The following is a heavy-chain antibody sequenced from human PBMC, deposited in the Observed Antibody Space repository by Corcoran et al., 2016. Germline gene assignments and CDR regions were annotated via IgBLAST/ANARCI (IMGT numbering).Heavy chain of an antibody. Sequence: QVQLVQSGAEVKKPGSSVKVSCKASGGTFSSYAISWVRQAPGQGLEWMGGIIPIFGTANYAQKFQGRVTITADESTSTAYMELSSLRSEDTAVYYCARDQVSFVIAAAKGWFDPWGQGTLVTVSS. CDR2: IIPIFGTA. D-gene: IGHD6-13*01. J-gene: IGHJ5*02. V-gene: IGHV1-69*01. CDR1: GGTFSSYA. CDR3: ARDQVSFVIAAAKGWFDP.